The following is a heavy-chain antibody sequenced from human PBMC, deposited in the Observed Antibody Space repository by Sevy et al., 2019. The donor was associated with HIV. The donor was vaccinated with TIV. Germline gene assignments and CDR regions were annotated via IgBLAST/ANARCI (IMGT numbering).Heavy chain of an antibody. CDR3: ATSIAPGSDAFDF. J-gene: IGHJ3*01. V-gene: IGHV5-51*07. CDR2: IFPADSDT. D-gene: IGHD3-10*01. CDR1: GYIFTSYW. Sequence: GESLKISCKASGYIFTSYWIGWVHQMTGKGLEWMGIIFPADSDTRYSPSFLGQVIMSVDESISTAYLQWRSLKASDTAMYYCATSIAPGSDAFDFWGQGTMVTVSS.